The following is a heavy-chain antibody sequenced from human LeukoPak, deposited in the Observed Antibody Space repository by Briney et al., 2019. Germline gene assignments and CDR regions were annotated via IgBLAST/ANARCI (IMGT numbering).Heavy chain of an antibody. CDR3: AKDLASALPFDY. V-gene: IGHV3-23*01. CDR2: ISGSGGGT. J-gene: IGHJ4*02. Sequence: GGSLRLSCAASGFTFSSYGMHWVRQAPGKGLEWVSTISGSGGGTNYADSVKGRFTISRDNSKNTLYLQMNSLRAEDTAVYYCAKDLASALPFDYWGQGTLVTVSS. CDR1: GFTFSSYG.